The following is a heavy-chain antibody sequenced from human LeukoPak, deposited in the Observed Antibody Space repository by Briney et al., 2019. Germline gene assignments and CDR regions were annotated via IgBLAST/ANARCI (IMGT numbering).Heavy chain of an antibody. CDR2: IYYSGST. CDR3: ARVPLIYDFWSGYPYYFDY. D-gene: IGHD3-3*01. Sequence: SXXXXXTCTVSGGSISSYYWSWIRQPPGKGLEWIGYIYYSGSTNYNPSLKSRVTISVPTSNNQFSLKLSSVTAADTAVYYCARVPLIYDFWSGYPYYFDYWGQGTLVTVSS. CDR1: GGSISSYY. J-gene: IGHJ4*02. V-gene: IGHV4-59*01.